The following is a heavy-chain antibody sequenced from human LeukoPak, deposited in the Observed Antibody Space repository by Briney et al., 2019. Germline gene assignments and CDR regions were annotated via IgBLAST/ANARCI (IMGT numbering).Heavy chain of an antibody. CDR3: AKDLAPAAY. V-gene: IGHV3-23*01. Sequence: GGSLRLSCAASGXTFSSSSMSWVRQAPGKGLEWVSALTGSGGSTYYADSVKGRFTISRDNSKKTLFLQMNSLRAEDTAVYYCAKDLAPAAYWGQGTLVTVSS. CDR1: GXTFSSSS. CDR2: LTGSGGST. D-gene: IGHD2-2*01. J-gene: IGHJ4*02.